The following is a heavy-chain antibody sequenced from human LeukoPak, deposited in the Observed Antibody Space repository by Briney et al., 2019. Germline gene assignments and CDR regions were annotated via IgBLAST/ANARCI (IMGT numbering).Heavy chain of an antibody. Sequence: GASLRVSCKASGYTFTSYGISWVRQAPGQGLEWMGWISAYNGNTNYAQKLQGRVTMTTVTSTSTAYMELRSLRTDDTAVYYCAREAYYYGSGSYYNVSGMDVWGQGTTVTVSS. J-gene: IGHJ6*02. CDR1: GYTFTSYG. CDR3: AREAYYYGSGSYYNVSGMDV. CDR2: ISAYNGNT. D-gene: IGHD3-10*01. V-gene: IGHV1-18*01.